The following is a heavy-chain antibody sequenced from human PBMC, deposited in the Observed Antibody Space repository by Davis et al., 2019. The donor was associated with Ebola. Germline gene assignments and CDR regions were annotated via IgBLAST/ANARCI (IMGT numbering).Heavy chain of an antibody. CDR1: GFTFSSYA. Sequence: GESLKISCAASGFTFSSYAMSWVRQAPGKGLEWVSAISGSGGSTYYADSVKGRFTISRDNSKNTLFLQMNSLRAEDTAVYYCASPGITTSKPYYYGMDVWGQGTTVTVSS. V-gene: IGHV3-23*01. J-gene: IGHJ6*02. D-gene: IGHD3-22*01. CDR2: ISGSGGST. CDR3: ASPGITTSKPYYYGMDV.